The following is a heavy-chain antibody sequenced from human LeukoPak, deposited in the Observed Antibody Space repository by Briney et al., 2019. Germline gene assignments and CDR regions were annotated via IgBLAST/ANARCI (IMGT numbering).Heavy chain of an antibody. J-gene: IGHJ4*02. Sequence: PSETLSLTCTVSGGSITSYYWSWIRQPPGKGLECIGYIYYTGSTNYNPSLKSRVSISLDTSKNQFSLKLSSVTAADTAVYYCARKPIVSSSWYYFDYWGQGTLVTVSS. CDR1: GGSITSYY. D-gene: IGHD6-13*01. V-gene: IGHV4-59*12. CDR3: ARKPIVSSSWYYFDY. CDR2: IYYTGST.